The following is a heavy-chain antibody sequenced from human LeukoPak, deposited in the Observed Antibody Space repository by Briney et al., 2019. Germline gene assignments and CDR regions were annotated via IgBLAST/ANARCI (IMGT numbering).Heavy chain of an antibody. CDR1: GYNFGTRW. Sequence: GESLKISCKGSGYNFGTRWVAWVRQMPGKGLEWMGIIYPDNSDARYSPSFQGQVTISADKSINTAYLQWSSLKASDTAIYFCARGAYGSGSYYNYYGMDVWGQGTTVTVSS. D-gene: IGHD3-10*01. J-gene: IGHJ6*02. V-gene: IGHV5-51*01. CDR3: ARGAYGSGSYYNYYGMDV. CDR2: IYPDNSDA.